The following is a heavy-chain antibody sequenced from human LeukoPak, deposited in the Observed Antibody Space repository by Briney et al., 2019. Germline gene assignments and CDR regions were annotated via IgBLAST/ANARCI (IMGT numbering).Heavy chain of an antibody. Sequence: GGSLRLSCAASGFTFSSYGMNWVRQAPGKGLEWVSAISGPGDKTFDADSVKGRFTISRDSSKNTVYLQMNSLRAEDTAIYYCAKDGAYIFGYLLGDFWGQGTLVTVSS. V-gene: IGHV3-23*01. CDR3: AKDGAYIFGYLLGDF. J-gene: IGHJ4*02. D-gene: IGHD5-18*01. CDR2: ISGPGDKT. CDR1: GFTFSSYG.